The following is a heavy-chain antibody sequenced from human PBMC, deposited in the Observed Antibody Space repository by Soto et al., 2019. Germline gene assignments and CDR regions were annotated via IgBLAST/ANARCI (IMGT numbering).Heavy chain of an antibody. J-gene: IGHJ6*02. CDR3: ARDGAAMTIRDYGLDV. Sequence: QVQLQESGPGLVKPSQTLSLTCTVSGASISSGDYYWTWIRQPPGKGLEWIGYIYYSGSTSYNPSLKSRVSISADTSKNQFSLKLNSVTAADTAVYYCARDGAAMTIRDYGLDVWGQGTTVTVSS. D-gene: IGHD2-2*01. CDR2: IYYSGST. V-gene: IGHV4-30-4*01. CDR1: GASISSGDYY.